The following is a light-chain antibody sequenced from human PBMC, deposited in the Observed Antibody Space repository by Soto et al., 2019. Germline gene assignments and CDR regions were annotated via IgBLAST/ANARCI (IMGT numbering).Light chain of an antibody. CDR2: APS. CDR1: QVIKNN. J-gene: IGKJ3*01. CDR3: QQYERWALT. V-gene: IGKV3-15*01. Sequence: EIVMTQSPATLSVSPGERATLSYRASQVIKNNLAWYQQRPGQAPRILLYAPSSRATGIPARFSGSGSGTEFTLTISSLQAEDFAIYICQQYERWALTFGPGTKVDIK.